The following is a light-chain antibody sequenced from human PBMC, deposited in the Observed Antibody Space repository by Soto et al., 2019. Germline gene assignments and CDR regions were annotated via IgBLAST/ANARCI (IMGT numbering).Light chain of an antibody. CDR1: QSIANW. CDR3: QQYYIYLWT. V-gene: IGKV1-5*03. CDR2: RAS. J-gene: IGKJ1*01. Sequence: DIEITQKKNTLSASVGDRVTITCRASQSIANWLAWYHQKPGKAPKLLIYRASSLESGVPSKFSGSGSGTEFTLTISSLQPDDFATYYCQQYYIYLWTFCHVSNVDIK.